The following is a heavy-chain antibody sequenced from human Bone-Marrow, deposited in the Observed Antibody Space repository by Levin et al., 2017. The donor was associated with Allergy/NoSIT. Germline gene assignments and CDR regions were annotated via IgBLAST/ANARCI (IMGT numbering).Heavy chain of an antibody. Sequence: VASVKVSCKASGYTFGNYDINWVRQATGQGLEWMGWMNPNSGNTGYAQRFQGRVTMTRNTSISTAYMELSNLRSEDTAVYYCARVQMTLSGSLYYWFDSWGQGTPVTVSS. CDR2: MNPNSGNT. D-gene: IGHD1-26*01. CDR3: ARVQMTLSGSLYYWFDS. V-gene: IGHV1-8*01. CDR1: GYTFGNYD. J-gene: IGHJ5*01.